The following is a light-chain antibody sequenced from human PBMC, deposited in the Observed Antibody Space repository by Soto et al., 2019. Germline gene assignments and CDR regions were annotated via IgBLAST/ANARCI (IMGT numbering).Light chain of an antibody. CDR3: QQYDNLSIT. J-gene: IGKJ5*01. CDR1: QDISNY. V-gene: IGKV1-33*01. Sequence: DIQMTHSPSSLSASVGDRVTITVQASQDISNYLNWYQQKPGKAPKLLIYDASNLETGVPSRFSGSGSGTDFTFTISSLQPEDIATYYCQQYDNLSITFGQGTRLETK. CDR2: DAS.